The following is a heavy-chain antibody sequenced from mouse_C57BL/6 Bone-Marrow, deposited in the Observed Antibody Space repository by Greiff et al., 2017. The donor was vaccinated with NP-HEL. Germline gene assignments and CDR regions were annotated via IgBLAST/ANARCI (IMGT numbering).Heavy chain of an antibody. V-gene: IGHV1-64*01. D-gene: IGHD1-1*01. CDR3: ARKGSSYWYFDV. J-gene: IGHJ1*03. Sequence: QVQLQQPGAELVKPGASVKLSCKASGYTFTSYWMHWVKQRPGQGLEWIEMIHPNSGSTNYNEKFKSKATLTVDKSSSTAYMQLSSLTSEDSAVYYCARKGSSYWYFDVWGTGTTVTVSS. CDR1: GYTFTSYW. CDR2: IHPNSGST.